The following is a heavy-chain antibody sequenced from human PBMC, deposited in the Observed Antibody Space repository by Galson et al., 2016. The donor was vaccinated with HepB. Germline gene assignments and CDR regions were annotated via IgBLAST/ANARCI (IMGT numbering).Heavy chain of an antibody. CDR3: ARVRGGCSGTSCVLDP. V-gene: IGHV4-34*01. CDR1: GASFGGYY. J-gene: IGHJ5*02. D-gene: IGHD2-2*01. CDR2: IYHDGDT. Sequence: TLSLICAVYGASFGGYYWSWIRQPPGKGLEWIGEIYHDGDTNYNPSLNSRLAISVDKPNNQFSLNLISVTAADTAVYYCARVRGGCSGTSCVLDPWGQGTLVTVSS.